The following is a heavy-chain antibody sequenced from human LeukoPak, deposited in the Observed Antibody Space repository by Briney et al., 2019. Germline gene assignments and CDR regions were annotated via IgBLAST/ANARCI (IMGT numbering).Heavy chain of an antibody. V-gene: IGHV3-30*02. CDR3: AKDGYYYDSSGYFHGYYFDY. J-gene: IGHJ4*02. CDR2: IRYDGSNK. CDR1: GFTFSSYD. Sequence: GGSLRLSCAASGFTFSSYDMHWVRQAPGKGLEWVAFIRYDGSNKYYADSVKGRFTISRDNSKNTLYLQMNSLRAEDTAVYYCAKDGYYYDSSGYFHGYYFDYWGQGTLVTVSS. D-gene: IGHD3-22*01.